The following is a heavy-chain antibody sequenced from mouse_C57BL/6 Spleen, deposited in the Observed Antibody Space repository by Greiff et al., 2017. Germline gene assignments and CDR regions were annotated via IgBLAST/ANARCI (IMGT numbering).Heavy chain of an antibody. CDR3: DRDLSFDY. V-gene: IGHV14-3*01. CDR1: GFNIKNTY. Sequence: EVQLQESVAELVRPGASVKLSCTASGFNIKNTYMHWVKQRPEQGLEWIGRIDPANGNTKYAPKFQGKDTITADPSSNTAYLKLSSLTSEDTASYYWDRDLSFDYWGQGTTLTVSS. CDR2: IDPANGNT. J-gene: IGHJ2*01.